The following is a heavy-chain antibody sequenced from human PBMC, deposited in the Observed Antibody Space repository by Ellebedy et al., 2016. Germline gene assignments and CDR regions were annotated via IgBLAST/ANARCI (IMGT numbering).Heavy chain of an antibody. CDR2: ISAYNGNT. CDR1: GYAFISYG. CDR3: VRYCSGGRCYPNDY. J-gene: IGHJ4*02. D-gene: IGHD2-15*01. V-gene: IGHV1-18*01. Sequence: ASVKVSCKASGYAFISYGITWVRQAPGQGLEWMGWISAYNGNTNYAHKLQGRVTMTTDTSTNTAYMDLRSLRSDDTAVYSCVRYCSGGRCYPNDYWGQGTLVTVSS.